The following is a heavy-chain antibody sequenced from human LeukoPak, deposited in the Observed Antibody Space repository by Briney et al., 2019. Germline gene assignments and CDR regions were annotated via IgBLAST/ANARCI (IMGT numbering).Heavy chain of an antibody. CDR1: GGSISSGGYY. Sequence: PSQTLSLTCTVSGGSISSGGYYWSWIRQPPGKGLEWIGYIYHSGSTYYNPSLKSRVTISVDRSKNQFSLKLSSVTAADTAVYYCARAIPSIYDFWSGYTPTNWFDPWGQGTLVTVSS. J-gene: IGHJ5*02. CDR2: IYHSGST. V-gene: IGHV4-30-2*01. D-gene: IGHD3-3*01. CDR3: ARAIPSIYDFWSGYTPTNWFDP.